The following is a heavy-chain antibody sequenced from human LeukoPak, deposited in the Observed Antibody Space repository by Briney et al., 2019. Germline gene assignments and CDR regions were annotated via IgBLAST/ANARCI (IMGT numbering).Heavy chain of an antibody. CDR2: INWNGVST. CDR3: ATSPRIIIVRGLISYYYYMDV. V-gene: IGHV3-20*04. Sequence: PGGSLRLSCAASGFTFDDYGMTWVRQAPGKGLEWVSGINWNGVSTGYADSVKGRFTISRDNAKNSLYLQMNSLRAEDTALYYCATSPRIIIVRGLISYYYYMDVWGKGTTVTVSS. D-gene: IGHD3-10*01. J-gene: IGHJ6*03. CDR1: GFTFDDYG.